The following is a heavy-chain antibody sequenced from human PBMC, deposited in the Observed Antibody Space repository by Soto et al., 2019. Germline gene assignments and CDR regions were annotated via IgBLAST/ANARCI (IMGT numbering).Heavy chain of an antibody. CDR3: ARHLAYYDILTGSHDALDI. V-gene: IGHV4-39*01. J-gene: IGHJ3*02. CDR2: IYYSGST. D-gene: IGHD3-9*01. Sequence: SETLSLTCTVSGGSISSSSYYWGWIRQPPGKGLEWIGRIYYSGSTYYNPSLKSRVTISVDTSKNQFSLKLSSVTAADTAVYYCARHLAYYDILTGSHDALDIWGQGTMVTVSS. CDR1: GGSISSSSYY.